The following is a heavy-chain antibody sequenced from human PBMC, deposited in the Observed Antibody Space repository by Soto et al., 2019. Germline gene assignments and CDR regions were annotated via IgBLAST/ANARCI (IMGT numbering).Heavy chain of an antibody. CDR2: INPKSGGT. J-gene: IGHJ6*02. Sequence: ASVKVSCKASGYSFTDYHIHWVRQAPGQGLEWLGRINPKSGGTSTAQKFQGWVTMTTDTSISTASMELTRLTSDDTAIYYCARGDSTDCSNGVCSFFYNHDMDVWGQGTKVTVLL. V-gene: IGHV1-2*04. CDR1: GYSFTDYH. D-gene: IGHD2-8*01. CDR3: ARGDSTDCSNGVCSFFYNHDMDV.